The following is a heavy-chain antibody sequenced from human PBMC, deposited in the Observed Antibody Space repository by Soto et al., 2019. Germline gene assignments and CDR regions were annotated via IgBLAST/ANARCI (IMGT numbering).Heavy chain of an antibody. CDR1: GFTFSGYN. J-gene: IGHJ4*02. CDR3: ARDSNWSSDY. Sequence: EVQLVESGGGLVQPGGSLRLSCAASGFTFSGYNMNWVRQAPGKGLEWISCIKSDSSGTWYADSVKGRFTMSRDNAKNSLCLQMNSLRDEDTAVYFCARDSNWSSDYWGQGTLVAVSS. D-gene: IGHD1-1*01. CDR2: IKSDSSGT. V-gene: IGHV3-48*02.